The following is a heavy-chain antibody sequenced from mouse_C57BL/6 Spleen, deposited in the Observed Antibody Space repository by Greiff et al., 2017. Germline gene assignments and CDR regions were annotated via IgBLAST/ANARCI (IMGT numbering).Heavy chain of an antibody. J-gene: IGHJ2*01. CDR2: ISSGGSYT. V-gene: IGHV5-6*01. Sequence: DVHLVEPGGDLVKPGGSLKLSCAASGFTFSSYGMPWVRQTPDKRLEWVATISSGGSYTYYPDSVKGRFTISRDNAKNTLYLQMSSLKSEDTAMYYCARQDYDGYFDYWGQGTTLTVSS. D-gene: IGHD2-4*01. CDR3: ARQDYDGYFDY. CDR1: GFTFSSYG.